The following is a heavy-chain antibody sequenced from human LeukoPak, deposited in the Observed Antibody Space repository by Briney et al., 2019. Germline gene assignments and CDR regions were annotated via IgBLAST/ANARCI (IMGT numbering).Heavy chain of an antibody. D-gene: IGHD4-17*01. V-gene: IGHV1-69*01. J-gene: IGHJ3*02. Sequence: SVKVSCKASGGAFKGYAINWVRQAPGQGLEWMGGSNPIFGTTNFAPKFQDRVTIAADESTSTAYMELTSLKSEDTAVYYCARGTTVTTAVLVPNDAFDIWGQGTMVTVSS. CDR3: ARGTTVTTAVLVPNDAFDI. CDR1: GGAFKGYA. CDR2: SNPIFGTT.